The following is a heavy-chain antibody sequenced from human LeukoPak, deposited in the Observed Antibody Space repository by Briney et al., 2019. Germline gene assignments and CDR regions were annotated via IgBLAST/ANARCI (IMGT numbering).Heavy chain of an antibody. Sequence: GGSLRLSCAASGFTFSSYAMSWVRQAPGKGLEWVSAISGSGGSTYYADSVKGRFTISRDDAKKSVFLHMNSLRAEDTAVYFCATWDDYGDFVAFEYWGQGTLVTVSS. CDR2: ISGSGGST. V-gene: IGHV3-23*01. CDR3: ATWDDYGDFVAFEY. D-gene: IGHD4-17*01. J-gene: IGHJ4*02. CDR1: GFTFSSYA.